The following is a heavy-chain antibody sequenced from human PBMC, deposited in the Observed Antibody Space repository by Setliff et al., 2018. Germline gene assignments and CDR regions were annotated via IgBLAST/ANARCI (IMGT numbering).Heavy chain of an antibody. J-gene: IGHJ4*02. CDR2: IYYSGGT. D-gene: IGHD4-4*01. V-gene: IGHV4-59*08. CDR1: GGSINSHY. CDR3: ASYRQDVNY. Sequence: SETLSLTCTVFGGSINSHYWSWIRQPPGKGLEWIGYIYYSGGTDYNPSLKSRVTISIDTSKNQFSLKLSSVTAADTAVYYCASYRQDVNYWGQGTLVTVSS.